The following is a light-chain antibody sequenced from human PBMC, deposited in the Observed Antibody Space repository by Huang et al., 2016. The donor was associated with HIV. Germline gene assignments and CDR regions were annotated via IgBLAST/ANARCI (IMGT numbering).Light chain of an antibody. V-gene: IGKV2-28*01. CDR2: LGS. J-gene: IGKJ4*01. CDR1: QSLLQSNGYDY. Sequence: DIVMTQSPLSLPVTPGEPASISCRSTQSLLQSNGYDYLDWYLQNPGQSPQLLIYLGSNRAAGVPDRCSGSGAGTDFTLKISRVEPEDVGVYFCRQALQTPFTFGGGTKVEIK. CDR3: RQALQTPFT.